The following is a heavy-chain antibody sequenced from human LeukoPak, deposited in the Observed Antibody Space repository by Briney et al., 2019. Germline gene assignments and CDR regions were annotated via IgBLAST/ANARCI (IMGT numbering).Heavy chain of an antibody. Sequence: GGSLRLSCTASGFTFGDYAMSWVRQAPGKGLEWVGFIRSKAYGGTTEYAASAKGRFTISRDDSKSIAYLQMNSLKTEDTAVYYCTRGRGYSGYDLDYFDYWGQGTLVTVSS. D-gene: IGHD5-12*01. V-gene: IGHV3-49*04. J-gene: IGHJ4*02. CDR1: GFTFGDYA. CDR3: TRGRGYSGYDLDYFDY. CDR2: IRSKAYGGTT.